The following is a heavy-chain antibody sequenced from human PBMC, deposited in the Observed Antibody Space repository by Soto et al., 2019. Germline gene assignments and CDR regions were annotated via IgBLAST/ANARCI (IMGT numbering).Heavy chain of an antibody. D-gene: IGHD6-13*01. CDR1: GGSMGGYY. CDR3: ARHPAAGPRFDT. V-gene: IGHV4-39*01. Sequence: PSETLSLTCTVSGGSMGGYYWDWMRQSPGKGLEWIGNIYYSGFTLYNPSLKSRVTISVDTSKNQFSLKLRSVTAADTAVYYCARHPAAGPRFDTWGQGTLVTVSS. J-gene: IGHJ5*02. CDR2: IYYSGFT.